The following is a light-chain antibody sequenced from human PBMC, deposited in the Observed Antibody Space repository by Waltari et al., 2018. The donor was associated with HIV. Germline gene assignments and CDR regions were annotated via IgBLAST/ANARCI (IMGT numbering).Light chain of an antibody. V-gene: IGKV3-20*01. CDR3: QQYGSSPRIT. Sequence: EIVLTQSPGPLSLSAGERATLSCRASQSVSSSYLAWYQQKPGQAPRLLIYGASSRATGIPDRFSGSGSGTDFTLTISRLEPEDFAVYYCQQYGSSPRITFGQGTRLEIK. J-gene: IGKJ5*01. CDR1: QSVSSSY. CDR2: GAS.